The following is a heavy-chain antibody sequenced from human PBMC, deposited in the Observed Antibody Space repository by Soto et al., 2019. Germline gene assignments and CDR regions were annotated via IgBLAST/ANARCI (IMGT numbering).Heavy chain of an antibody. Sequence: XGSLRLSFSASGFILSTYSMSWVRQAPGKGLEWVSHITGSGGVTYYADSVKGRFTISRDTSSNTLYLQMNSLRAEDTALYYCAKCLQIHWNYDAYHIWGQGTMVTVS. D-gene: IGHD1-7*01. CDR1: GFILSTYS. V-gene: IGHV3-23*01. J-gene: IGHJ3*02. CDR2: ITGSGGVT. CDR3: AKCLQIHWNYDAYHI.